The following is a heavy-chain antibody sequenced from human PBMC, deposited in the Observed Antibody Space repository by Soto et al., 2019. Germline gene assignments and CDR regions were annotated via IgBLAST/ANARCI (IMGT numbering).Heavy chain of an antibody. CDR1: GFTFNIYA. J-gene: IGHJ6*02. D-gene: IGHD4-17*01. CDR3: AREDDYGYRYINYGLDV. CDR2: ISFDGTKK. V-gene: IGHV3-30-3*01. Sequence: GALRLSCAASGFTFNIYALHWVRQAPGKGLEWVAVISFDGTKKYYSDSVKGRFTISRDNLKNTLYLQMNNLRVEDAALYFCAREDDYGYRYINYGLDVWGQGTTVTVSS.